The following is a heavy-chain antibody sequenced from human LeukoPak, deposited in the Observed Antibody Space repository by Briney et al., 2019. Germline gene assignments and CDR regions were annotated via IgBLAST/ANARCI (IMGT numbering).Heavy chain of an antibody. V-gene: IGHV1-18*01. CDR2: ISAYNGNT. Sequence: ASVKVSCKASGYTFTSYGISWVRQAPGQGLEWMGWISAYNGNTNYAQKLQGRVTMTTDTSTSTAYMGLRSLRSDDTAVYYCARFVRGVSRGDLDYWGQGTLVTVSS. J-gene: IGHJ4*02. CDR1: GYTFTSYG. D-gene: IGHD3-10*01. CDR3: ARFVRGVSRGDLDY.